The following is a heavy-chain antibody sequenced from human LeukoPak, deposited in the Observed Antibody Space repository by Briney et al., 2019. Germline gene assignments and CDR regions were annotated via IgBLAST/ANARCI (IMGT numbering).Heavy chain of an antibody. Sequence: PSETLSLTCTVSGGSISNNYWSWIRQPPGKGLEWIGYFHDSESTNYNPSLKSRVTISVDTSKNQFSLKLSSVTAADTAVYYCARGDPSGRPGIAFDYWGRGTLVTVSS. CDR2: FHDSEST. D-gene: IGHD1-26*01. CDR1: GGSISNNY. V-gene: IGHV4-59*01. CDR3: ARGDPSGRPGIAFDY. J-gene: IGHJ4*02.